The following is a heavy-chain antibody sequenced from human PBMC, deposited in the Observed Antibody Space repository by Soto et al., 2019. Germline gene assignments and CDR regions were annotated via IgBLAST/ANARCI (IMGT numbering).Heavy chain of an antibody. V-gene: IGHV1-18*04. CDR1: GYTFTSYG. CDR2: ISAYNGNT. CDR3: ARDDNGLAYSGGDCQRRIHY. Sequence: ASVKVSCKASGYTFTSYGISWVRQAPGQGLEWMGWISAYNGNTNYAQKLQGRVTMTTDTSTSTAYMELRSLRSDDTAVYYCARDDNGLAYSGGDCQRRIHYSGQGTLLTVSS. J-gene: IGHJ4*02. D-gene: IGHD2-21*02.